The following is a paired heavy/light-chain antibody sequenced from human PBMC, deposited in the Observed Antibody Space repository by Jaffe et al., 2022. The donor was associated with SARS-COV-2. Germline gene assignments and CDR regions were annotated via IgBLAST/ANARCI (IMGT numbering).Light chain of an antibody. J-gene: IGKJ1*01. CDR1: QSVESMS. Sequence: EIVLTQSPGTLSLFPGDRATLLCRASQSVESMSMAWYQQKPGQAPRLLIYSASNRATGIPDRFSGSGSGTDFTLTISRLEPEDFVVYYCHQYGRSAPWTFGQGTKVELK. CDR3: HQYGRSAPWT. V-gene: IGKV3-20*01. CDR2: SAS.
Heavy chain of an antibody. CDR2: MSNDGSRT. CDR1: GFSVTTYA. Sequence: DVQLLESGGDLVQPGGSLRLSCAASGFSVTTYAMSWVRQAPGKGLEWVSTMSNDGSRTYFADSVKGRFTISRDNAKSTLYLEMQSLRAEDTALYYCVKDRGWIFGDAWGQGTTVIVSS. V-gene: IGHV3-23*01. J-gene: IGHJ6*02. CDR3: VKDRGWIFGDA. D-gene: IGHD3-3*01.